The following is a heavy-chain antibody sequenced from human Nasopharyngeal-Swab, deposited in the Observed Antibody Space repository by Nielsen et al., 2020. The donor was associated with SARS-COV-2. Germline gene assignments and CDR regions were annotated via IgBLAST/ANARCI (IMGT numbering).Heavy chain of an antibody. J-gene: IGHJ4*02. CDR3: ARDKSAALTPRSQYCFDY. Sequence: VKVSCKASGGTFSSYKISWVRQAPGQGLEWMGGIIPMFGTANYAQKFQGRVTITADESTSTAYMELSSLRSEDTAVYYCARDKSAALTPRSQYCFDYWGQGTLVTVSS. V-gene: IGHV1-69*13. CDR1: GGTFSSYK. D-gene: IGHD6-6*01. CDR2: IIPMFGTA.